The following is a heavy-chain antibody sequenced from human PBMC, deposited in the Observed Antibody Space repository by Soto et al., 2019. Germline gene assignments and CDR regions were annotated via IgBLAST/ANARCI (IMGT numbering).Heavy chain of an antibody. CDR1: GFTFSSYA. V-gene: IGHV3-30-3*01. J-gene: IGHJ4*02. CDR3: AGDLDSSGYFRSTLDY. Sequence: QVQLVESGGGVVQPGRSLRLSCAASGFTFSSYAMHWVRQAPGKGLEWVAVISYDGSNKYYADSVKGRFTISRDNSKNTLYLQKNSLRAEDTAVYYCAGDLDSSGYFRSTLDYWGQGTLVTVSS. D-gene: IGHD3-22*01. CDR2: ISYDGSNK.